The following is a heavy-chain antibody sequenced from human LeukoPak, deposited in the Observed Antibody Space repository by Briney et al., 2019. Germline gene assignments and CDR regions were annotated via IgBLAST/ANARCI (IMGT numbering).Heavy chain of an antibody. D-gene: IGHD3-3*01. CDR3: AKHYDFWSGYVHY. J-gene: IGHJ4*02. Sequence: GRSLRLSCAASGFTFSSYGMHWVRQAPGKGLEWVAVISYDGSNKYYADSVKGRFTISRDNSKNTLYLQMNSLRAEDTAVYYCAKHYDFWSGYVHYWGQGTLVTVSS. CDR1: GFTFSSYG. V-gene: IGHV3-30*18. CDR2: ISYDGSNK.